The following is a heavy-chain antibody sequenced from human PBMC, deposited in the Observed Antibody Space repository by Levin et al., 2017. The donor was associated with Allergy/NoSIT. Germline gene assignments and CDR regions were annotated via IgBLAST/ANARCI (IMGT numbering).Heavy chain of an antibody. J-gene: IGHJ4*02. CDR3: AKDIVGATAY. V-gene: IGHV3-30*18. CDR2: ISYDGSNK. Sequence: GESLKISCAASGFTFSSYGMHWVRQAPGKGLEWVAVISYDGSNKYYADSVKGRFTISRDNSKNTLYLQMNSLRAEDTAVYYCAKDIVGATAYWGQGTLVTVSS. D-gene: IGHD1-26*01. CDR1: GFTFSSYG.